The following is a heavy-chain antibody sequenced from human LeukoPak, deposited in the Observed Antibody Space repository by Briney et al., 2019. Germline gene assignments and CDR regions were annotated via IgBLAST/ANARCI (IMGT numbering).Heavy chain of an antibody. V-gene: IGHV1-69*13. CDR2: IIPTFGTA. D-gene: IGHD3-16*02. CDR1: GGTFSSYA. Sequence: GASVKVSCKASGGTFSSYAISWVRQAPGQGLEWMGGIIPTFGTANYAQKFQGRVTITADESTSTAYMELSSLRSEDTAVYYCARDRQSTFGGVIVTPYDAFDIWGQGTMVTVSS. CDR3: ARDRQSTFGGVIVTPYDAFDI. J-gene: IGHJ3*02.